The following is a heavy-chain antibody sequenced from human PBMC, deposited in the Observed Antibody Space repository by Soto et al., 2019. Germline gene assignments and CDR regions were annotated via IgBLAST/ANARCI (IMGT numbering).Heavy chain of an antibody. J-gene: IGHJ3*02. CDR3: AKLPWGFNYYDRSDYRATDNDAFDI. CDR2: ISSSSSYI. Sequence: EVQLVESGGGLVKPGGSLRLSCAASGFTFSSYSMNWVRQALGKGLEWVSSISSSSSYIYYADSVKGRFTISRDNAKNSLYLQMNSLGPDDSAVYYCAKLPWGFNYYDRSDYRATDNDAFDIWGQGTMVTVSS. V-gene: IGHV3-21*01. CDR1: GFTFSSYS. D-gene: IGHD3-22*01.